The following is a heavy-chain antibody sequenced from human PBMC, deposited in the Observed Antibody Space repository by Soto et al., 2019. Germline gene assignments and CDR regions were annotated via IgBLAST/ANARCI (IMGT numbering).Heavy chain of an antibody. D-gene: IGHD3-22*01. J-gene: IGHJ6*02. CDR1: GGSISGSDYH. CDR2: IYYTGRT. CDR3: ARALNYYDSSATYMDV. V-gene: IGHV4-39*01. Sequence: SETLSLTCTVSGGSISGSDYHWGWIRQPPGKGLDWIGSIYYTGRTYYNPSLKSRVTIYLDTSKNQFSLNLNSVTAADTAVYYCARALNYYDSSATYMDVWGQGTTVTVSS.